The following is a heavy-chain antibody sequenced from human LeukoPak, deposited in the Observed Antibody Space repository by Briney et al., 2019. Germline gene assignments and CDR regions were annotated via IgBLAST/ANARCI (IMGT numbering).Heavy chain of an antibody. CDR2: INPNSGGT. J-gene: IGHJ4*02. CDR1: GYTFTGYY. CDR3: ARVLQLRYFDWSPFAY. Sequence: ASVKVSCKASGYTFTGYYMHWVRRAPGQGLEWMGWINPNSGGTNYAQKFQGRVTMTRDTSISTAYMELSRLRSDDTAVYYCARVLQLRYFDWSPFAYWGQGTLVTVSS. V-gene: IGHV1-2*02. D-gene: IGHD3-9*01.